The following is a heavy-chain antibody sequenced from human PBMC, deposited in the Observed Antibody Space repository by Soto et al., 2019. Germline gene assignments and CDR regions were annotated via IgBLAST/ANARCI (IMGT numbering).Heavy chain of an antibody. Sequence: QVQLVQSGAEVKKPGSSVKVSCKASGGTFSSYTISWVRQAPGQGLEWMGGIIPLFGTTYYAQKFQGRVTIATDESTSTAYMDLSSLSSDGSAVYYCAGSLMGRDTAVVSPFDYGGQGTLVSVCS. V-gene: IGHV1-69*05. D-gene: IGHD5-18*01. CDR2: IIPLFGTT. J-gene: IGHJ4*02. CDR1: GGTFSSYT. CDR3: AGSLMGRDTAVVSPFDY.